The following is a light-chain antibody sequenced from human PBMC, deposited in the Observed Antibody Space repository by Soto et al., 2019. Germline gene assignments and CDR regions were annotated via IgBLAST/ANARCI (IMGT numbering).Light chain of an antibody. V-gene: IGKV1-39*01. CDR1: RSISNY. J-gene: IGKJ3*01. CDR3: QQSYTAPYT. CDR2: GAS. Sequence: DIQMTQSPSSLSASVGDAVSLTCRASRSISNYLNWYQQKPGRAPKLLISGASSLQRGVPSRFSGSRSGATFTLTITSLQPDDFAIYFCQQSYTAPYTFGPGTKVDIK.